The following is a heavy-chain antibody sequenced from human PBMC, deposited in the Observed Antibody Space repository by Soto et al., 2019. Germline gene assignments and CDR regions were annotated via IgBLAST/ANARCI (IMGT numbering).Heavy chain of an antibody. CDR2: ISYDGSNK. CDR1: GFTFSSYA. Sequence: PGGSLRLSCAASGFTFSSYAMHWFRQAPGKGLEWVAVISYDGSNKYYADSVKGRFTISRDNSKNTLYLQMNSLRAEDTAVYYCASIPPATVVTPRGYYYSSGMDVWGQGTTVTVSS. J-gene: IGHJ6*02. CDR3: ASIPPATVVTPRGYYYSSGMDV. V-gene: IGHV3-30-3*01. D-gene: IGHD4-17*01.